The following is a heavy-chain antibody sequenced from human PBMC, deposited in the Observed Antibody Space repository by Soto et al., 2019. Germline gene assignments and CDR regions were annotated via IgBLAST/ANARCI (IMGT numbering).Heavy chain of an antibody. CDR1: GYTFTSYA. J-gene: IGHJ4*02. Sequence: QVQLVQSGAEVKKPGASVKVSCKASGYTFTSYAMHWVRQAPGQRLEWMGWINAGNGNTKYSQKFQGRVTITRDTTASTAYKEMSSLRSEDTAVYYCARGSSSWSLGYWGQGTLVTVSS. D-gene: IGHD6-13*01. V-gene: IGHV1-3*01. CDR2: INAGNGNT. CDR3: ARGSSSWSLGY.